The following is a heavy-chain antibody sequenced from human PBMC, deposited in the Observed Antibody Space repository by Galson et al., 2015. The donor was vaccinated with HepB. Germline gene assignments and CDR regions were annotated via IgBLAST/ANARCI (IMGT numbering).Heavy chain of an antibody. V-gene: IGHV3-30*04. CDR3: ARAPVEMATIYFDY. Sequence: SLRLSCAASGFTFSSYAMHWVRQAPGKGLEWVAVISYDGSNKYYADSVKGRFTISRDNSKNTLYLQMNSLRAEDTAVYCCARAPVEMATIYFDYWGQGTLVTVSS. CDR1: GFTFSSYA. CDR2: ISYDGSNK. D-gene: IGHD5-24*01. J-gene: IGHJ4*02.